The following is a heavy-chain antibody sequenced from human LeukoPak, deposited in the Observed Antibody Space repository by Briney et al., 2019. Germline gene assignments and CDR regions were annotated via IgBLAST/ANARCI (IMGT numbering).Heavy chain of an antibody. D-gene: IGHD6-13*01. CDR1: GFTFSSYD. CDR2: ISSSSSTI. CDR3: GGGARVYSSSWYGSRIDY. Sequence: PGGSLRLSCAASGFTFSSYDMYWVRQAPGKGLEWVSYISSSSSTIYYADSVKGRFTITRDNAKNSLYLQMNSLRAEDTAVYYCGGGARVYSSSWYGSRIDYWGQGTLVTVSS. V-gene: IGHV3-48*01. J-gene: IGHJ4*02.